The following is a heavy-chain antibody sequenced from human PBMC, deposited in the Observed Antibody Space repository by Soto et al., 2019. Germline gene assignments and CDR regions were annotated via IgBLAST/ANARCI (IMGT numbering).Heavy chain of an antibody. V-gene: IGHV4-4*07. Sequence: LSLTCTVSGDFISNFYWSWIRQPAGKGLESLGRISASGRSNYNPSLQSRVAMSLDTSKNQFSLRLTSLTAADTAVYFCARGMGRYFDLWGRGTLVTVSS. D-gene: IGHD2-8*01. CDR3: ARGMGRYFDL. J-gene: IGHJ2*01. CDR2: ISASGRS. CDR1: GDFISNFY.